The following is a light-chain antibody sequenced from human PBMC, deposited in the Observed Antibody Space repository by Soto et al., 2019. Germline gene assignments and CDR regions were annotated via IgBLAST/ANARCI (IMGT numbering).Light chain of an antibody. Sequence: EIVMTQSPATLSVSPGERATLSCRASQGVSGNLAWYQQKPGQAPWLLIYGASTRATGIPARFSGSGSGTEFTLTISSLQSEDFAVYYCQQYNNWPPYTFGQGTKLEIK. CDR1: QGVSGN. CDR2: GAS. J-gene: IGKJ2*01. CDR3: QQYNNWPPYT. V-gene: IGKV3-15*01.